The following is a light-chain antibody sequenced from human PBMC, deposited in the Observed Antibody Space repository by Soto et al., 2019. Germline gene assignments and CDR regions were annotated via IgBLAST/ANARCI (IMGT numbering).Light chain of an antibody. CDR1: QTIGSY. Sequence: EIQMTQSPASLSASVGERVTLPCRASQTIGSYLSWYQQKPGKAPNLLIYAASSLPSGVPSRFSGSGSGTDFTLTSSSLQPEDFATYYCQQSNKTPRTFGQGTKVEIK. J-gene: IGKJ1*01. V-gene: IGKV1-39*01. CDR3: QQSNKTPRT. CDR2: AAS.